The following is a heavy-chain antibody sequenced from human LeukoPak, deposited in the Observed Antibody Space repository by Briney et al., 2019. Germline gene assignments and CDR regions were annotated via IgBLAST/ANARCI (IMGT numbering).Heavy chain of an antibody. CDR1: GGSISSYS. J-gene: IGHJ4*02. Sequence: SETLSLTCTVFGGSISSYSWSWIRQPAGKGLEWIGRIYTSGSTNYNPSLKSRVTMSVDTSKNQFSLKLSSVTAADTGLYYCARTHGGYVSFDYWGQGTLVTVSS. V-gene: IGHV4-4*07. D-gene: IGHD5-12*01. CDR2: IYTSGST. CDR3: ARTHGGYVSFDY.